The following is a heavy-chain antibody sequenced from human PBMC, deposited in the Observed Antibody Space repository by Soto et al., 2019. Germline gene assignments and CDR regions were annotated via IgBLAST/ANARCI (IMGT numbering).Heavy chain of an antibody. CDR3: ARTAMVRVGDFEI. Sequence: EVQLVESGGGLVQPGGSLRLSCAASGFTFSSYWMHWVRQAPGKGLVWVSRINSDGGSTNYADSVEGRFTISRDSAKHTLYLQLSRLRAEDTAEYSCARTAMVRVGDFEIWGQGTMVTVSS. CDR2: INSDGGST. J-gene: IGHJ3*02. CDR1: GFTFSSYW. D-gene: IGHD5-18*01. V-gene: IGHV3-74*01.